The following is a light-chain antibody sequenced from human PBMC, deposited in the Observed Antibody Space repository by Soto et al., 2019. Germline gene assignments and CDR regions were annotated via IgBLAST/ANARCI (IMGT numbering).Light chain of an antibody. CDR1: QSVSSSY. CDR3: QQYGSSRLT. Sequence: EIVLTQSPGTLSLSPGERATLSCRASQSVSSSYLAWYQQRPGQAPRLLIYAASSRATGIPDRFSGSGSGTDFTLTISRLEPEDFVVYYCQQYGSSRLTFGPGTKVDIK. V-gene: IGKV3-20*01. CDR2: AAS. J-gene: IGKJ3*01.